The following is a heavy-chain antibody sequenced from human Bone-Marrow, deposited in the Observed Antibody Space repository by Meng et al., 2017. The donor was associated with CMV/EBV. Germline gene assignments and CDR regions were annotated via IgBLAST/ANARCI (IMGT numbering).Heavy chain of an antibody. Sequence: FTFSSYAMPWVRQAPGKGLEWVAVISYDGSNKYYADSVKGGFTISRDNSKNTLYLQMNSLRAEDTAVYYCARNSGYFDWLLRDPLGYWGQGTLVTVSS. D-gene: IGHD3-9*01. CDR1: FTFSSYA. CDR2: ISYDGSNK. J-gene: IGHJ4*02. CDR3: ARNSGYFDWLLRDPLGY. V-gene: IGHV3-30*04.